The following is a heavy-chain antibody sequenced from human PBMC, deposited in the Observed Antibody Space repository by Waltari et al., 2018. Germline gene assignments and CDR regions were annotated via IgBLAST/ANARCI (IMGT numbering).Heavy chain of an antibody. J-gene: IGHJ6*02. Sequence: QVHLVQSGAEVKRPGASVKVSCKTSVYTFTSYIIIWLPQAPGQRPEWMGWIHAGNGNTKYSQKFQDRVTITRDTSASTVYMELSSLRSEDPGVYFCAREGVPAAVRADYYYPMDVWGQGTTVTVSS. CDR2: IHAGNGNT. D-gene: IGHD2-2*01. CDR1: VYTFTSYI. V-gene: IGHV1-3*01. CDR3: AREGVPAAVRADYYYPMDV.